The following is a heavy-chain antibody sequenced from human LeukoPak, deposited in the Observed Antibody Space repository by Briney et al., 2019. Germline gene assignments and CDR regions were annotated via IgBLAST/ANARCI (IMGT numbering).Heavy chain of an antibody. CDR3: ARVSYYYDSSGYYNDY. J-gene: IGHJ4*02. D-gene: IGHD3-22*01. Sequence: GGSLRLSCAASGFTFSDYYMSWIRQAPGKGLEWVSYISSSGSTIYYADSVKGRFTISRDNAKNSLYLQMNSLRAEDTAVYYCARVSYYYDSSGYYNDYWGQGTLVTVSS. V-gene: IGHV3-11*04. CDR2: ISSSGSTI. CDR1: GFTFSDYY.